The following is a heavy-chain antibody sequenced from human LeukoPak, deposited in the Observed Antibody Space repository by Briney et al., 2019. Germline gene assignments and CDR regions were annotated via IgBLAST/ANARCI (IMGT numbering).Heavy chain of an antibody. V-gene: IGHV3-13*01. CDR2: IDTACDT. CDR3: ARLGGGYPYEFDI. D-gene: IGHD5-18*01. Sequence: GGSLRLSCAASGFTFSSYDMHWVRQATGKGLEGVSAIDTACDTYYPGSVKGRFTISRENAKNSLYLQMNSLRAGDTAVYYCARLGGGYPYEFDIWGQGTMVTVSS. J-gene: IGHJ3*02. CDR1: GFTFSSYD.